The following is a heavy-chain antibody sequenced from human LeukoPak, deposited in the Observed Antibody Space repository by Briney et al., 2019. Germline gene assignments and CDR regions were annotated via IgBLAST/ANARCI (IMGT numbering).Heavy chain of an antibody. CDR2: IYTSGST. J-gene: IGHJ5*02. Sequence: SETLSLTCTVSGGSISSYYWSWIRQPAGNGLEWIGRIYTSGSTNYNPSLKSRVTMSVDTSKNQFSLKLSSVTAADTAVYYCARAGPVGSVALFDPWGQGTLVTVSS. D-gene: IGHD1-14*01. V-gene: IGHV4-4*07. CDR1: GGSISSYY. CDR3: ARAGPVGSVALFDP.